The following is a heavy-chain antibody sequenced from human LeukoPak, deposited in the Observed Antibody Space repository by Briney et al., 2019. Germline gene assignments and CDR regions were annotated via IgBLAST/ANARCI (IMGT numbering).Heavy chain of an antibody. CDR3: ARGRISSYYPVAY. CDR1: GFTFSDYA. Sequence: GGSLRLSCAASGFTFSDYAMHWVRQAPGKGLEWVAVISQDGSKKYYADSVRGRFTISRDNSKNTLFLQMNGLRLEDTALHFCARGRISSYYPVAYWGQGTLVTVS. D-gene: IGHD3-10*01. V-gene: IGHV3-30*01. CDR2: ISQDGSKK. J-gene: IGHJ4*02.